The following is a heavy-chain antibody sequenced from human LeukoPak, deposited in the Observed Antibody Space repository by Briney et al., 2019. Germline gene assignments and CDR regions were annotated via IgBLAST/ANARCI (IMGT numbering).Heavy chain of an antibody. CDR1: GGSISSYY. J-gene: IGHJ4*02. CDR3: ARDSDYYGSGSYFH. V-gene: IGHV4-59*01. Sequence: SETLFLTCTVSGGSISSYYWSWIRQPPGKGLEWIGYIYYSGSTNYNPSLKSRVTISVDTSKNQFSLKLSSVTAADTAVYYCARDSDYYGSGSYFHWGQGTLVTVSS. CDR2: IYYSGST. D-gene: IGHD3-10*01.